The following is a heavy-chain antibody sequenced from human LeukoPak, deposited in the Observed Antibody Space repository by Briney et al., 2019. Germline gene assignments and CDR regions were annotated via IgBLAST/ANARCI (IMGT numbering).Heavy chain of an antibody. CDR2: INPNSGGT. Sequence: RASVKVSCKVSGYTLTELSMRWVRQAPGQGLEWMGWINPNSGGTNYAQKFQGRVTMTRDTSISTAYMELSRLRSDDTAVYYCARDSELKLAARPNRLAYYYYMDVWGKGTTVTVSS. CDR3: ARDSELKLAARPNRLAYYYYMDV. CDR1: GYTLTELS. V-gene: IGHV1-2*02. J-gene: IGHJ6*03. D-gene: IGHD6-6*01.